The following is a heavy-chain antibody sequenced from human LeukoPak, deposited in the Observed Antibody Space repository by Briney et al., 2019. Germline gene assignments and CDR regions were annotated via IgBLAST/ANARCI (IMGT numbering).Heavy chain of an antibody. D-gene: IGHD6-13*01. CDR3: AGHHQAYSRTY. CDR2: ISTDGSST. J-gene: IGHJ4*02. CDR1: GFTFSSYW. Sequence: PGGSLRLSCAASGFTFSSYWMHWVRQAPGKGLVWVSRISTDGSSTTYADSVKGRFTISRDNAKDTLYLQMNSLRAEDTAVYYCAGHHQAYSRTYWGQGTLSPSPQ. V-gene: IGHV3-74*01.